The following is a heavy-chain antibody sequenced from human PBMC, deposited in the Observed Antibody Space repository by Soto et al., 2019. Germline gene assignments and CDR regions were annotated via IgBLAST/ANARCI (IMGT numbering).Heavy chain of an antibody. CDR1: GSTVSRNV. V-gene: IGHV3-66*01. D-gene: IGHD5-12*01. CDR2: LYTDGRT. J-gene: IGHJ4*02. CDR3: ARWAAHVDC. Sequence: EVQLVESGGGLVQPGGSLRVSCAVSGSTVSRNVMSWVRQPPGKGLEWVSGLYTDGRTNSADSVKCRFTIARDNYENTLYLEMNSLRAEDTAVYYCARWAAHVDCWGQGTMVTVSS.